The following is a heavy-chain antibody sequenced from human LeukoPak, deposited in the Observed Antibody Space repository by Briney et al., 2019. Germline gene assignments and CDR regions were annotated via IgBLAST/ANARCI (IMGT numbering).Heavy chain of an antibody. D-gene: IGHD2-2*01. Sequence: GGSLRLSCAASGFTFSSYGMHWVRQAPGKGLEWVAVIWYDGSNKYYADSVKGRFTISRDNSKNTLYLQMNSLRAEDTAVYYCARDQGHYCSSTSCYGDGMDVWGQGTTVTASS. CDR3: ARDQGHYCSSTSCYGDGMDV. CDR2: IWYDGSNK. V-gene: IGHV3-33*01. CDR1: GFTFSSYG. J-gene: IGHJ6*02.